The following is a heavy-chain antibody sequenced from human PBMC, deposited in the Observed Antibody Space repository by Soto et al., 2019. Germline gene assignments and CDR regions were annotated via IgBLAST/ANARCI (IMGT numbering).Heavy chain of an antibody. Sequence: LRLSFAASGFTFSSYAMSWVRQAPGKGLEWVSAISGSGGSTYYADSVKGRFTISRDNSKNTLYLQMNSPRAEDTAVYYCAKGSYYDSSGYSHWGQGTLVTVSS. CDR2: ISGSGGST. D-gene: IGHD3-22*01. V-gene: IGHV3-23*01. CDR1: GFTFSSYA. J-gene: IGHJ4*02. CDR3: AKGSYYDSSGYSH.